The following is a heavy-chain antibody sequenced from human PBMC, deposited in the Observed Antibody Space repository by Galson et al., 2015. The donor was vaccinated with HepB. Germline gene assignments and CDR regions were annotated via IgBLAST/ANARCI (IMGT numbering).Heavy chain of an antibody. D-gene: IGHD1-26*01. CDR3: ARISPYSGSSGGYAFDI. Sequence: SETLSLTCAVSGYSISSSNWWGWIRQPPGKGLEWIGYIYYSGSTYYNPSLKSRVTMSVDTSKNQFSLKLSSVTAVDTAVYYCARISPYSGSSGGYAFDIWGQGTMVTVSS. V-gene: IGHV4-28*01. CDR1: GYSISSSNW. J-gene: IGHJ3*02. CDR2: IYYSGST.